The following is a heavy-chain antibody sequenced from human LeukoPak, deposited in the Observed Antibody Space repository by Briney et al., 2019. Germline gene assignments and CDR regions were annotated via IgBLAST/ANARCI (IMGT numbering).Heavy chain of an antibody. D-gene: IGHD5-24*01. Sequence: GESLKISCKGSGDSFSDHWIGWVRQLPGKGLEWMGRIDPSDSYTNYSPSFQGHVTISADKSISTAYLQWSSLKASDTAMYYCARHGHYYGMDVWGQGTTVTVSS. J-gene: IGHJ6*02. CDR1: GDSFSDHW. CDR3: ARHGHYYGMDV. V-gene: IGHV5-10-1*01. CDR2: IDPSDSYT.